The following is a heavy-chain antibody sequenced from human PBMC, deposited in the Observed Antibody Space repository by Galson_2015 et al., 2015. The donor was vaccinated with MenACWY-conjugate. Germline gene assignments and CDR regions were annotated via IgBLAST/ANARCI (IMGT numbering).Heavy chain of an antibody. Sequence: SLRLSCAASGFTFTNYAMNWVRQAPGEGLEWVSDISTSGSTISCADSVKGRFTISRDNAKNSLYLQMSGLRAEDTAVYYCATVNGYFQRWGQGTLVTVSS. V-gene: IGHV3-11*01. CDR3: ATVNGYFQR. CDR1: GFTFTNYA. CDR2: ISTSGSTI. J-gene: IGHJ1*01.